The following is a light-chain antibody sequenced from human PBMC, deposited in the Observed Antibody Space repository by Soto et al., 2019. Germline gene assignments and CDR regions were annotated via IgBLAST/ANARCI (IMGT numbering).Light chain of an antibody. V-gene: IGKV3-20*01. CDR1: QSVSSSY. Sequence: EIVLTQSPGTLSLSPGEKATLSCRASQSVSSSYLAWYQQRPGQAPRLLIYGASSRASGIPDRFSGSGSGTDFTLTIPRLEPEDFAVYYCKQYGSSPQTFGQGTKVEI. CDR2: GAS. CDR3: KQYGSSPQT. J-gene: IGKJ1*01.